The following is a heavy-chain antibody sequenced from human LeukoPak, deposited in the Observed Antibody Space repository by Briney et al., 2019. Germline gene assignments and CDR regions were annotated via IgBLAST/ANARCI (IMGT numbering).Heavy chain of an antibody. CDR2: ISAYNGNT. D-gene: IGHD3-10*01. J-gene: IGHJ6*03. V-gene: IGHV1-18*03. CDR1: GYTFTSYG. Sequence: GASVKVSCKASGYTFTSYGISWVRQAPGQGLEWMGWISAYNGNTNYAQKLQGRVTMTTDTSTSTAYMELSSLRSEDMAVYYCARGGGSGSYYYYMDVWGKGTTVTVSS. CDR3: ARGGGSGSYYYYMDV.